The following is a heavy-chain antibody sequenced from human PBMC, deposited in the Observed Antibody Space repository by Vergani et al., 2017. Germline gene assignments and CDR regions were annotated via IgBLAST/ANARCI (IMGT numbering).Heavy chain of an antibody. CDR3: ARGLLWFGEGGMDV. V-gene: IGHV4-34*01. CDR2: INHSGST. D-gene: IGHD3-10*01. Sequence: QVQLVESGGGVVQPGRSLRLSCAASGFTFSSYGMHWVRQAPGKGLEWIGEINHSGSTNYNPSLKSRVTISVDTSKNQFSLKLSSVTAADTAVYYCARGLLWFGEGGMDVWGQGTTVTVSS. CDR1: GFTFSSYG. J-gene: IGHJ6*02.